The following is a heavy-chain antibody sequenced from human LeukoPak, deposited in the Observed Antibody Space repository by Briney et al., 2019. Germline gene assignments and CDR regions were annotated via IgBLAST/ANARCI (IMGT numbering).Heavy chain of an antibody. J-gene: IGHJ4*02. CDR2: IKQDGSEK. D-gene: IGHD6-19*01. V-gene: IGHV3-7*01. CDR3: ARILDSAWGELGY. Sequence: GGSLRLSCAASGFTFSRNWMSWVRQAPGKGLEWVANIKQDGSEKYYVDSVKGRFTISRDNAKNSLYLQMNSLRAEDTAVYYCARILDSAWGELGYWGQGTLVTVSS. CDR1: GFTFSRNW.